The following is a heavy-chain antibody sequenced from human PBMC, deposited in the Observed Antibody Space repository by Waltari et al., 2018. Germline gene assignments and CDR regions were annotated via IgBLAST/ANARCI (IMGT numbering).Heavy chain of an antibody. D-gene: IGHD3-16*02. CDR2: IISMSSYT. J-gene: IGHJ4*02. Sequence: EVQLVESGGGLVEPGGSLRLSCEASGFTFSSYSMNWVRQAPGKVQEWVASIISMSSYTYYADSVQGRFTIPRDNPKNTLFLQMNSLGAEDSAVYYCARYIVGPFDYWGQGTLVTVSS. CDR3: ARYIVGPFDY. V-gene: IGHV3-21*04. CDR1: GFTFSSYS.